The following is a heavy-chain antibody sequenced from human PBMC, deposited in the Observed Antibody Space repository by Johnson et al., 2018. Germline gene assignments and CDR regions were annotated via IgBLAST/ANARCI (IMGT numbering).Heavy chain of an antibody. V-gene: IGHV3-30-3*01. Sequence: QVQLVQSGGGVVQXGRSLRLSCAASGFTFSSYAMHWVRQAPGKGLEWVAVISYDGSNKYYADSVKGRFTISRDNSKNTLYLQMNSLRAEDTAVYYCARARMPYGDYLEYFQHWGQGTLVTVSS. CDR2: ISYDGSNK. CDR1: GFTFSSYA. J-gene: IGHJ1*01. CDR3: ARARMPYGDYLEYFQH. D-gene: IGHD4-17*01.